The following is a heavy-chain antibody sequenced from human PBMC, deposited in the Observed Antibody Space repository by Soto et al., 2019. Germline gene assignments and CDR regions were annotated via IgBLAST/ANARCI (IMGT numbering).Heavy chain of an antibody. Sequence: GGSLRLSCTASGFTFGDYAMSWFRQAPGKGLEWVGFIRSKAYGGTTEYAASVKGRFTISRDDSKSIAYLQMNSLKTEDTAVYYCTRSSGWYVTDFDYWGQGTLVTVSS. CDR3: TRSSGWYVTDFDY. J-gene: IGHJ4*02. V-gene: IGHV3-49*03. D-gene: IGHD6-19*01. CDR1: GFTFGDYA. CDR2: IRSKAYGGTT.